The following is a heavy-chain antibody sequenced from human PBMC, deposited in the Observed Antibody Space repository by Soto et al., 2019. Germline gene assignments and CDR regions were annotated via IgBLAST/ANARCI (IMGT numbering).Heavy chain of an antibody. CDR2: IHHTGKT. CDR3: ARTDAYNSSFFDS. Sequence: QVQLQEMGPGLVKPSQTLTITCTVSGDSVNSAYWSWIRQLPGKGLEWMGNIHHTGKTFYNPPLTSRVAISIDPSPPLFSLKMRSLTAADTAVYYCARTDAYNSSFFDSWGQGTVVTVSS. J-gene: IGHJ4*02. V-gene: IGHV4-31*03. D-gene: IGHD6-6*01. CDR1: GDSVNSAY.